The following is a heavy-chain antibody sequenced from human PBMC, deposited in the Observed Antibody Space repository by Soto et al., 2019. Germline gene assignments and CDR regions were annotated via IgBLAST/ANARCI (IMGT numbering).Heavy chain of an antibody. V-gene: IGHV3-21*06. D-gene: IGHD2-8*01. CDR3: STSPAASGVDY. J-gene: IGHJ4*02. CDR1: GFTFSTYS. CDR2: ISSTSSYI. Sequence: EVQLVESGGGLVKPGGSLRLSCAASGFTFSTYSMNWVRQAPGKGLEWVACISSTSSYIYYADSVKGRFTISRDNAKNSLYLQNNSLRAEDAAVDYCSTSPAASGVDYWGQGTLVTVSS.